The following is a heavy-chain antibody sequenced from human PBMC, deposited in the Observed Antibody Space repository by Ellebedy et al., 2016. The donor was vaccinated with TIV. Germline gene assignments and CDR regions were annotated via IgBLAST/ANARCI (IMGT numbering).Heavy chain of an antibody. CDR1: GGSISSDSYY. J-gene: IGHJ5*02. CDR2: TDHDGRVK. Sequence: PSETLSLTCTVSGGSISSDSYYWGWIRQAPGKGLEWVANTDHDGRVKFYVDSVEGRFTISRDNAKNSLYLQMNSLRAEDTAVYYCARDDWGPAGPWGQGTLVTVSS. CDR3: ARDDWGPAGP. D-gene: IGHD3-9*01. V-gene: IGHV3-7*03.